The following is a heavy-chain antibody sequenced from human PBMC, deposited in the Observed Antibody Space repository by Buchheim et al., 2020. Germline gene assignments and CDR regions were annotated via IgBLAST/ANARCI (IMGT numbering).Heavy chain of an antibody. D-gene: IGHD6-19*01. CDR1: GFTSINHA. CDR3: TRSMAVAGYSFYYYGMDV. CDR2: ITGGGVTT. Sequence: EVQLLESGGDLVQPGGSLRLSCAGSGFTSINHALNWVRQAPGKGLEWVSSITGGGVTTYYADSVNGRFTISRANSRSTLYLQMNSLRAEDTATYFCTRSMAVAGYSFYYYGMDVWGPGTT. J-gene: IGHJ6*02. V-gene: IGHV3-23*01.